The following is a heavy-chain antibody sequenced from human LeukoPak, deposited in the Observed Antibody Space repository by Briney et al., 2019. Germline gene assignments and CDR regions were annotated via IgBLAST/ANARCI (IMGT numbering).Heavy chain of an antibody. V-gene: IGHV3-33*01. CDR3: ARDPIAAVRFDY. CDR1: GFTFTSYG. CDR2: IWYDGSNK. J-gene: IGHJ4*02. D-gene: IGHD6-13*01. Sequence: GGSLRLSCAASGFTFTSYGRHWVRQAPGKGLEWVAVIWYDGSNKYYADSVKGRFTISRDNSKSTLYLQMNSLRAEDTAVYYCARDPIAAVRFDYWGQGTLVTVSS.